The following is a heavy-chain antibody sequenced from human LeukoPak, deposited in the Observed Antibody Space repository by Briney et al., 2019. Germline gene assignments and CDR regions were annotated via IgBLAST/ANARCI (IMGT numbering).Heavy chain of an antibody. CDR1: GYTFTNYG. CDR2: ISAYNGNT. J-gene: IGHJ4*02. V-gene: IGHV1-18*01. Sequence: GASVKVSFKASGYTFTNYGINWVRQAPGQGREWVGWISAYNGNTNYAQNFQGRVTITTVTSTSTAYMELRGLRSDDTAVYYCARTPYYDFWSGYYHFDYWDQGTLVTVSS. D-gene: IGHD3-3*01. CDR3: ARTPYYDFWSGYYHFDY.